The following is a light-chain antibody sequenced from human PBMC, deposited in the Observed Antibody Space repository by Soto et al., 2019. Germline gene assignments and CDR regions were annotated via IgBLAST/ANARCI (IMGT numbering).Light chain of an antibody. J-gene: IGLJ2*01. CDR1: SSDVGGYNY. Sequence: QSALTQPPSASGSPGQSVAISCTGTSSDVGGYNYVSWYQQHPGKAPKLMIYDVTERPPGVPDRFSGSKSGNTASLTVAGLQAEDEADYYCSSYAGSNSPVLFGGGTKLTVL. V-gene: IGLV2-8*01. CDR3: SSYAGSNSPVL. CDR2: DVT.